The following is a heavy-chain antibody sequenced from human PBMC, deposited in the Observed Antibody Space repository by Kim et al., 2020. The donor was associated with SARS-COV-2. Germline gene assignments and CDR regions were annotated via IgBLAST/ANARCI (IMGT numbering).Heavy chain of an antibody. V-gene: IGHV1-69*13. CDR3: ASPRIIDIVVEFPYYGMDV. J-gene: IGHJ6*02. D-gene: IGHD2-2*01. CDR1: GGTFSSYA. Sequence: SVKVSCKASGGTFSSYAISWVRQAPGQGLEWMGGIIPIFGTANYAQKFQGRVTITADESTSTAYMELSSLRSEDTAVYYCASPRIIDIVVEFPYYGMDVWGQGTTVTVSS. CDR2: IIPIFGTA.